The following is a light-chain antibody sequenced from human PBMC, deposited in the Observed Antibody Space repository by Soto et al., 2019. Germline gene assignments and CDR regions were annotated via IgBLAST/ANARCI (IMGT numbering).Light chain of an antibody. CDR2: DAS. Sequence: DIVLTQSPGTLSLSPGDRATLSCRASQTVSNNYLDWYQQKPGQAPRLLIYDASSLATGIPARFSGSGSGTGFTLTISRLEPEDFAAYYCQQYESSPFTFGPGTKVEIK. V-gene: IGKV3-20*01. CDR3: QQYESSPFT. CDR1: QTVSNNY. J-gene: IGKJ3*01.